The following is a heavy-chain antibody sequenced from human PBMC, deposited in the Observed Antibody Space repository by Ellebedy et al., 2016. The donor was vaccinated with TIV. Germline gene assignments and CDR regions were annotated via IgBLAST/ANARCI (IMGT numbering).Heavy chain of an antibody. CDR2: ITHSGST. Sequence: MPGGSLRLSCAAYGWSFSGYYWSWIRQPPGKGLEWIGEITHSGSTTYNPSLKSRVTISVDTSKNQFSLKLTSVTAADTAVYYCARGYRGSGYFDLWGRGTLVTVSS. CDR3: ARGYRGSGYFDL. V-gene: IGHV4-34*01. J-gene: IGHJ2*01. CDR1: GWSFSGYY. D-gene: IGHD1-14*01.